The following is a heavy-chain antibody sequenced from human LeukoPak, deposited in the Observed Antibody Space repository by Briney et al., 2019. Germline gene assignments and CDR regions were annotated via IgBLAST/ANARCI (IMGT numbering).Heavy chain of an antibody. D-gene: IGHD6-6*01. J-gene: IGHJ4*02. CDR1: GGSISSYY. V-gene: IGHV4-59*01. CDR3: ARVVGSSSNV. Sequence: SETLSLTCTVSGGSISSYYWSWIRQPPGKGLEWIGYIYYSGSTNYNPSLKSRVTITVDTSKNQFSLKLSSVTAADTAVYYCARVVGSSSNVWGQGTLVTVSS. CDR2: IYYSGST.